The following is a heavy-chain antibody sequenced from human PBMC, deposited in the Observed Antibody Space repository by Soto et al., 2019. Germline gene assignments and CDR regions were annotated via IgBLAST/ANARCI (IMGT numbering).Heavy chain of an antibody. V-gene: IGHV4-39*01. CDR3: ARQRVGAVFDY. CDR1: GGSISSSSYY. D-gene: IGHD1-26*01. CDR2: IYYIGST. Sequence: SETLSLTCTVSGGSISSSSYYWGWIRQPPGKVLELIGSIYYIGSTYYNPSLKSRVTISVDTSKNQFSLKLSSVTAADTAVYYCARQRVGAVFDYWGQGTLVTVSS. J-gene: IGHJ4*02.